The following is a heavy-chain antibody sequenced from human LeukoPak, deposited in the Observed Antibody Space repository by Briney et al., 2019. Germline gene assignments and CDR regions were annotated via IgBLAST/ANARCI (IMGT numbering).Heavy chain of an antibody. V-gene: IGHV4-38-2*02. CDR3: ASLITIFGVVPY. CDR2: IYHSGST. Sequence: SETLSLTCTVSGYSISSGYYWGWIRQPPGKGLEWIGSIYHSGSTYYNPSLKSRVTISVDTSKNQFSLKLSSVTAADTAVYYCASLITIFGVVPYWGQGTLVTVSS. D-gene: IGHD3-3*01. CDR1: GYSISSGYY. J-gene: IGHJ4*02.